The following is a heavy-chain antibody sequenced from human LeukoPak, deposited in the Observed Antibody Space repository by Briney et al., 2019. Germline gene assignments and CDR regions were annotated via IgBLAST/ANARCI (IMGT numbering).Heavy chain of an antibody. V-gene: IGHV3-21*01. CDR1: GFTFSSYS. D-gene: IGHD2-21*02. CDR3: ARAPHYLGGDCSYWYFDL. Sequence: PWGSLSLSCAASGFTFSSYSMYWVRQAQGKGLEWVSSISISSSNKYYADSVKGRFTISRDNAKNSLYLQKNRLRAEDTAVYYGARAPHYLGGDCSYWYFDLWGRGTLVTVSS. CDR2: ISISSSNK. J-gene: IGHJ2*01.